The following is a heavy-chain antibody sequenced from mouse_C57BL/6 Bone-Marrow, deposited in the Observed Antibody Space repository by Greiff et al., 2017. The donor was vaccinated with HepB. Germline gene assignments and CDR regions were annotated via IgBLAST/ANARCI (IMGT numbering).Heavy chain of an antibody. CDR2: ISYDGSN. J-gene: IGHJ2*01. V-gene: IGHV3-6*01. Sequence: EVQRVESGPGLVKPSQSLSLTCSVTGYSITSGYYWNWIRQFPGNKLEWMGYISYDGSNNYNPSLKNRISITRDTSKNQFFLKLNSVTTEDTATYYCARDGQEGYYYFDYWGQGTTLTVSS. CDR3: ARDGQEGYYYFDY. CDR1: GYSITSGYY. D-gene: IGHD2-3*01.